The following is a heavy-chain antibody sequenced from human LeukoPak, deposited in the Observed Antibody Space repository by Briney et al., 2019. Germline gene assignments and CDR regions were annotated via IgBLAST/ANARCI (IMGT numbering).Heavy chain of an antibody. V-gene: IGHV3-30-3*01. J-gene: IGHJ4*02. CDR1: GFTFSSYA. D-gene: IGHD3-22*01. CDR2: ISYDGSNK. Sequence: QPGRSLRLSCAASGFTFSSYAMHWVRQAPGKGLEWVAVISYDGSNKYYADSVKGRFTISRDNSKNTLYLQMNSLRAEDTAVYYCARGEGYYDSSGYFDYWGQGTLVTVSS. CDR3: ARGEGYYDSSGYFDY.